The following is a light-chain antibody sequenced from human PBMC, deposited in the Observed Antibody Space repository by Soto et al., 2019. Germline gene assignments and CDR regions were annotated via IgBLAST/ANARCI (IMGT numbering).Light chain of an antibody. CDR1: GSDAGGYNY. CDR3: SSYTSSTTLGVL. V-gene: IGLV2-14*01. J-gene: IGLJ2*01. CDR2: EVS. Sequence: QSVLTQPASVSGSPGQSITISCTGTGSDAGGYNYVSWYQQHPGKAPKLMIYEVSNRPSGVSNRCSGSKSGNTASLTISWLQAEDEAAYYCSSYTSSTTLGVLFGGGTQLTVL.